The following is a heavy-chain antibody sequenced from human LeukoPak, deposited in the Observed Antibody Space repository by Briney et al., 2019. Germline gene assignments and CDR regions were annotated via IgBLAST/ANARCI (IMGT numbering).Heavy chain of an antibody. CDR3: ARGANCGGDCYDY. J-gene: IGHJ4*02. V-gene: IGHV3-48*03. D-gene: IGHD2-21*02. CDR1: GFTFRSYE. Sequence: RTGGSLRLSCAASGFTFRSYEMNWVRQAPGKGLEWGSYISSTGSTLYYTDSVKGRFTISRDNAKNSLYLQMNSLRAEDTAVYYCARGANCGGDCYDYWGQGTLVTVSS. CDR2: ISSTGSTL.